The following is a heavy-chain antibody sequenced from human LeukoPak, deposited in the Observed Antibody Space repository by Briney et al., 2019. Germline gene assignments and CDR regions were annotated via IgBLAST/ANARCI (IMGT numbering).Heavy chain of an antibody. D-gene: IGHD6-13*01. CDR3: ARDYVAGLSGAGPFEY. Sequence: SGGSLILSCAASGITLTSNVMSWVRQVPGKGLEWVSSISTRSNYIYYRDSVKGRFTISRDNARNSLFLQMNSLRPEDTAMYYCARDYVAGLSGAGPFEYWGQGTLVTVSS. J-gene: IGHJ4*02. CDR1: GITLTSNV. CDR2: ISTRSNYI. V-gene: IGHV3-21*01.